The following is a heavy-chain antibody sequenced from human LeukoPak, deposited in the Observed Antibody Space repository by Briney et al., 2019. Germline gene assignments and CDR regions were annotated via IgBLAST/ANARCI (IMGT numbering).Heavy chain of an antibody. CDR2: IYTSGST. D-gene: IGHD3-3*01. CDR1: CGSISSGSYY. Sequence: PSQTLSLTCTVSCGSISSGSYYWSWIRQPAGKGLEWIGRIYTSGSTNYNPSLKSRVTISVDTSKNQFSLKLSSVTAADTAVYYCARVGDLGAFDIWGQGTMVTVSS. CDR3: ARVGDLGAFDI. J-gene: IGHJ3*02. V-gene: IGHV4-61*02.